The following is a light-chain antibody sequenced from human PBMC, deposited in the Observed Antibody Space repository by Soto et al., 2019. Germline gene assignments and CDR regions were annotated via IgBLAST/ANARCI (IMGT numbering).Light chain of an antibody. CDR1: QSVLYSSNTNNY. CDR3: QQYYSTPPT. Sequence: DIVMTQSPDSLAVSLGERDTINCKSSQSVLYSSNTNNYLAWYQQKPGQPPKLLIYWASTRQSGVPDRFSGSGSGTDFTLTINSLQAEDVAVYYCQQYYSTPPTFGPGTKVDIK. V-gene: IGKV4-1*01. CDR2: WAS. J-gene: IGKJ3*01.